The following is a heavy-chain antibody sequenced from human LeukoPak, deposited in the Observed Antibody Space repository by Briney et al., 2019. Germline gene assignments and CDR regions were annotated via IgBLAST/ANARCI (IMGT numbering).Heavy chain of an antibody. V-gene: IGHV3-21*01. Sequence: SGGSLRLSCAASGFTFNDYTMTWVRQAPGKGLEWVSSITGDCNYIFYADSVKGRFTISRDNAQNSLFLVLNSLRGEDTAVYYCARERNFYYFDYWGQGALVTVSS. D-gene: IGHD3-3*01. J-gene: IGHJ4*02. CDR3: ARERNFYYFDY. CDR1: GFTFNDYT. CDR2: ITGDCNYI.